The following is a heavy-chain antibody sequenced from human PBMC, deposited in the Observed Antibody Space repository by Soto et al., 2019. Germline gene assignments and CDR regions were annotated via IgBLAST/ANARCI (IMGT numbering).Heavy chain of an antibody. CDR3: AKDLGTQWLVTVYYFDF. D-gene: IGHD6-19*01. CDR2: ISNDGSNE. V-gene: IGHV3-30*18. CDR1: GFTFSAYG. J-gene: IGHJ4*02. Sequence: VGSLRLSCAASGFTFSAYGMHWVRQAPGKGLEWVAVISNDGSNEYYVDSVKGRFTISRDNSRNTLFLQMNSLRGEDTAMYYCAKDLGTQWLVTVYYFDFWGQGT.